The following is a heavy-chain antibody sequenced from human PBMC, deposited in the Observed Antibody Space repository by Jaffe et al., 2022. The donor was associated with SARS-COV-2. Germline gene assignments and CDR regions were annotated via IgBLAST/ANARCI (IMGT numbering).Heavy chain of an antibody. CDR3: ARDKQLVNYYYYGMDV. D-gene: IGHD6-6*01. Sequence: QVQLQESGPGLVKPSETLSLTCTVSGGSISSYYWSWIRQPPGKGLEWIGYIYYSGSTNYNPSLKSRVTISVDTSKNQFSLKLSSVTAADTAVYYCARDKQLVNYYYYGMDVWGQGTTVTVSS. CDR2: IYYSGST. CDR1: GGSISSYY. V-gene: IGHV4-59*01. J-gene: IGHJ6*02.